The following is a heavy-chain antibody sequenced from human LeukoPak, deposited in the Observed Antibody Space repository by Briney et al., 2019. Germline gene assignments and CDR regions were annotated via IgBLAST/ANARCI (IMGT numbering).Heavy chain of an antibody. CDR3: ARGPCIVGATTSTPARGAFDI. CDR2: INHSGST. J-gene: IGHJ3*02. Sequence: SETLSLTCAVYGGSFSGYYWSWIRQPPGKGLEWIGEINHSGSTNYNPSLKSRVTISVDTSKNQFSLKLSSVTAADTAVYYCARGPCIVGATTSTPARGAFDIWGQGTMVTVSS. CDR1: GGSFSGYY. V-gene: IGHV4-34*01. D-gene: IGHD1-26*01.